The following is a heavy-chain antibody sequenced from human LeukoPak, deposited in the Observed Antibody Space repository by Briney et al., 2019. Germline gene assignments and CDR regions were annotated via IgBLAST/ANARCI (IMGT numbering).Heavy chain of an antibody. D-gene: IGHD2-2*01. CDR2: ISYDGSNK. J-gene: IGHJ4*02. V-gene: IGHV3-30-3*01. CDR3: ARGSLRFCSSSSCDPFDS. Sequence: GGSLRLSCAASGFTFSSYAMHWVRQAPGKGLEWVAVISYDGSNKYYADSVKGRFTISRDNAKNSLYLQMNSLRVEDTAVYYCARGSLRFCSSSSCDPFDSWGQGTLVTVSS. CDR1: GFTFSSYA.